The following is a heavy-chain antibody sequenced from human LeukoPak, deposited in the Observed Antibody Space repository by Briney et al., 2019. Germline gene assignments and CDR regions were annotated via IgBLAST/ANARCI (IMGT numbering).Heavy chain of an antibody. CDR2: IYPGDSDT. D-gene: IGHD5-18*01. V-gene: IGHV5-51*01. CDR1: GYSFTSYW. Sequence: GESLKISCKGSGYSFTSYWIGWVRQMPGKGLEWMGIIYPGDSDTRYSPSFQGQVTISADKSISTAYLQWSSLKASDTAMYYCARLRGYNNYCYYGMDVWGQGTTVTVSS. CDR3: ARLRGYNNYCYYGMDV. J-gene: IGHJ6*02.